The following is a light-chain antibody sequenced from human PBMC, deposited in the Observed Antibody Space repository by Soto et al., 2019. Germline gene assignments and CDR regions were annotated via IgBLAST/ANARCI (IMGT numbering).Light chain of an antibody. J-gene: IGKJ1*01. CDR2: DVS. CDR1: QSISDS. CDR3: QQYHGYSRT. V-gene: IGKV1-5*01. Sequence: DIQMTQSPSTLSASVGDRVTITCRASQSISDSLAWYQQKPGKAPDLLISDVSSLERGVASRFSGSGSGTEFTLTISSIQPDDFATYYCQQYHGYSRTFGQGTKVEI.